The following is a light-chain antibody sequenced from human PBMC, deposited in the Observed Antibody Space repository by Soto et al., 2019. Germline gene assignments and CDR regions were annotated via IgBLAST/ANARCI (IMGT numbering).Light chain of an antibody. CDR1: QSVSSSY. CDR2: GAS. V-gene: IGKV3-20*01. Sequence: EIVLTQSPGTLSLSPGERATLSCRASQSVSSSYLAWYQQKPGQAPRLLIYGASSRATGIPDRFSGSGSGTDFTLTISRLEPEDSPVYYCQQYGSSPTFGPGTKVDIK. J-gene: IGKJ3*01. CDR3: QQYGSSPT.